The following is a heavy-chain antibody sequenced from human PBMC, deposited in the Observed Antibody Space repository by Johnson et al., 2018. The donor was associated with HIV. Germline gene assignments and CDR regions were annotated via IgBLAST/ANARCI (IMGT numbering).Heavy chain of an antibody. CDR1: GFTFDDYG. D-gene: IGHD3-10*01. CDR2: INWNGGST. Sequence: VQLVESGGGVVQAGRSLRLSCADSGFTFDDYGMSWVRQAPGKGLEWVSGINWNGGSTGYADSVKGRFTISRDNAKNSLYLQMNSLRAEDTALYYCARGNYYGSGSYGAFDIWGQGTMVTVSA. V-gene: IGHV3-20*04. J-gene: IGHJ3*02. CDR3: ARGNYYGSGSYGAFDI.